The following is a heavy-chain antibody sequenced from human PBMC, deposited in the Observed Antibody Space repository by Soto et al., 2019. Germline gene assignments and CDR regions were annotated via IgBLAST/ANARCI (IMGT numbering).Heavy chain of an antibody. CDR3: AKGPSPIDYSTFDY. Sequence: PGGSLRLSCAASGFTFSSYAMSWVRQAPGKGLEWVSAISGSGGSTYYADSVKGRFTIPRDNSKNTLYLQMNSLRAEDTAVYYCAKGPSPIDYSTFDYWGRGALVTVSS. D-gene: IGHD2-15*01. CDR1: GFTFSSYA. J-gene: IGHJ4*02. CDR2: ISGSGGST. V-gene: IGHV3-23*01.